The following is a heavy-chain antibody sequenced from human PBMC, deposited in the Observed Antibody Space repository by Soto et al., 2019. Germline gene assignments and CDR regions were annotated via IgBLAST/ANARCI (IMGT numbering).Heavy chain of an antibody. Sequence: QVQLVQSGAEVKKPGASVKVSCKASGYTFTSYGISWVRQAPGQGLEWMGGISAYNGNTNNAQKLQGRVTMTTDTPPSTAHMELRSLRADDTAVYYCASELIYVSGSYYWGQGTLVTVSS. V-gene: IGHV1-18*01. CDR2: ISAYNGNT. D-gene: IGHD3-10*01. CDR1: GYTFTSYG. CDR3: ASELIYVSGSYY. J-gene: IGHJ4*02.